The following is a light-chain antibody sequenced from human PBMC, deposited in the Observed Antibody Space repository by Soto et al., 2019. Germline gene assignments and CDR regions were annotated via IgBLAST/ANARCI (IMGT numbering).Light chain of an antibody. V-gene: IGKV2-28*01. CDR3: MQSLQTPWT. Sequence: DIVMTQSPLSLPVTPGEPASISCRSSQSLLQSNGYNCLDWYLQKPGQSPQLLIYMGSYRASGVPDRFSGSGSGTDFTLKISRVEAEDVGLYYCMQSLQTPWTFGQGTKVEVE. CDR1: QSLLQSNGYNC. CDR2: MGS. J-gene: IGKJ1*01.